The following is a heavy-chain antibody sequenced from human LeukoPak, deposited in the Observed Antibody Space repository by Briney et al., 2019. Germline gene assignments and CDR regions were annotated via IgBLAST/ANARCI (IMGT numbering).Heavy chain of an antibody. D-gene: IGHD4-23*01. CDR1: GFTFSTYW. J-gene: IGHJ4*02. CDR2: INSDGSTT. CDR3: ASGYSSDYGGNAY. Sequence: GGSLRLSCAASGFTFSTYWMHWVRQAPGKGLVWVSRINSDGSTTNYADSVKGRFTISRDNAMNTLHLQMNSLRAEDTAVYYCASGYSSDYGGNAYWGQGTLVTVSS. V-gene: IGHV3-74*01.